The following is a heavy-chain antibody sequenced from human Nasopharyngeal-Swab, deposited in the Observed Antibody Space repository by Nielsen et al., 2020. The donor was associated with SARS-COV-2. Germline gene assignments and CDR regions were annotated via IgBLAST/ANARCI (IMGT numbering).Heavy chain of an antibody. V-gene: IGHV3-21*05. Sequence: GESLKISCAATGFTFSSYWMSWVRQAPGKGLEWVSYISSSSSYTNYADSVKGRFTISRDNAKNSLYLQMNSLRAEDTAVYYCARGHRGRYFDWLFFDYWGQGTLVTVSS. CDR3: ARGHRGRYFDWLFFDY. CDR1: GFTFSSYW. D-gene: IGHD3-9*01. CDR2: ISSSSSYT. J-gene: IGHJ4*02.